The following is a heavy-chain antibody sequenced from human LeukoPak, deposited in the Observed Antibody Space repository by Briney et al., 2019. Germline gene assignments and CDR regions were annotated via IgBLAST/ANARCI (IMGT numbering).Heavy chain of an antibody. CDR1: GYTFTSYD. CDR2: MNPNSGNT. J-gene: IGHJ4*02. V-gene: IGHV1-8*01. CDR3: ARDLVRSSVWGSYRYIAD. D-gene: IGHD3-16*02. Sequence: GASVKVSCKASGYTFTSYDINWVRQATGQGLEWMGWMNPNSGNTGYAQKFQGRVTMTRNTSISTAYMELSRLRSDDTAVYYCARDLVRSSVWGSYRYIADWGQGTLVTVSS.